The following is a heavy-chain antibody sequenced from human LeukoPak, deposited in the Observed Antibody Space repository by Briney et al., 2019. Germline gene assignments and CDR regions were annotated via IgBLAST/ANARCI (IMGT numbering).Heavy chain of an antibody. Sequence: ASVKVFCKASGYTFTNYTINWVRLAPGQGLEWMGWNDTNTGNPTYAQGFAGRFVFSLDTSVTTTYLQISSLKAEDTAVYFCTRGRDTTGYFVYWGQGTLVTVSS. CDR2: NDTNTGNP. V-gene: IGHV7-4-1*02. J-gene: IGHJ4*02. CDR3: TRGRDTTGYFVY. CDR1: GYTFTNYT. D-gene: IGHD3-22*01.